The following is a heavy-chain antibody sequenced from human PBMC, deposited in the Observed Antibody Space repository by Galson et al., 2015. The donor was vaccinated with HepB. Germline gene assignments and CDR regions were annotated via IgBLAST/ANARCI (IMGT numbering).Heavy chain of an antibody. D-gene: IGHD4-11*01. Sequence: SVTVSCKASGYTFTGYYMHWVRQAPGQGLEWMGWINPSSGGTNYAQKFQGRVTLTRDTSISTFYMELSRLRSDDTAVYYCARDGVYSNCGYYYYYMDVWGKGTTVTVSS. CDR3: ARDGVYSNCGYYYYYMDV. CDR2: INPSSGGT. CDR1: GYTFTGYY. V-gene: IGHV1-2*02. J-gene: IGHJ6*03.